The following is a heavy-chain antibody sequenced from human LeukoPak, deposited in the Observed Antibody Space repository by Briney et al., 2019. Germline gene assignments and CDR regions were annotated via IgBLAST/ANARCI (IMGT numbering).Heavy chain of an antibody. J-gene: IGHJ4*02. V-gene: IGHV3-33*01. Sequence: GGSLRLSCAASGFIFSNYGMHWVRQAPGKGLEWVAVIWYDGSNKYYADSVKGRFTISRDNSKNTLYLQMNSLRAEDTAVYYCARDLGIVPAARAFDYWGQGTLVTVSS. CDR2: IWYDGSNK. D-gene: IGHD2-2*01. CDR3: ARDLGIVPAARAFDY. CDR1: GFIFSNYG.